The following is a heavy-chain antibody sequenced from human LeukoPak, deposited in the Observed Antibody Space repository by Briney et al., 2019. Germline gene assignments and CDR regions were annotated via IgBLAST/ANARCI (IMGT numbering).Heavy chain of an antibody. Sequence: GGSLRLSCAASGFGFSDNYMRWVRQAPGKGLEWISYISGNSGYTKYADSVKGRFTIYRDNARKSLFLQMNNVTAEDTAVYYSCRQYWAYWGQGTLVTVSS. CDR2: ISGNSGYT. D-gene: IGHD2/OR15-2a*01. CDR1: GFGFSDNY. J-gene: IGHJ4*02. V-gene: IGHV3-11*03. CDR3: CRQYWAY.